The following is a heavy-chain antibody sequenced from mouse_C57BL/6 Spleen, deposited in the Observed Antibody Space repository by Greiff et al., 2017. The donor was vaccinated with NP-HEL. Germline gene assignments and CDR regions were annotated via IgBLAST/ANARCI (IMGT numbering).Heavy chain of an antibody. CDR1: GYAFSSYW. J-gene: IGHJ2*01. D-gene: IGHD1-1*02. CDR2: IYPGDGDT. Sequence: QVQLQQSGAELVKPGASVKISCKASGYAFSSYWMNWVKQRPGKGLEWIGQIYPGDGDTNYNGKFKGKATLTADKSSSTAYMQLSSLTSEDSAVYFCARRWNFNYYFDYWGQGPTLTVSS. V-gene: IGHV1-80*01. CDR3: ARRWNFNYYFDY.